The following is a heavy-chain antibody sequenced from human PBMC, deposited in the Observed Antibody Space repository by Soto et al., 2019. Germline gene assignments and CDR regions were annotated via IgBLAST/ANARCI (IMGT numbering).Heavy chain of an antibody. CDR1: GFTFNSLS. D-gene: IGHD2-21*02. V-gene: IGHV3-30*04. J-gene: IGHJ4*02. CDR2: ISFDGRVT. CDR3: ASEPYGDSPYFDY. Sequence: QVHLVESGGGMVQPGTSLRLSCTASGFTFNSLSLHWVRQRPDKGLEWVAVISFDGRVTYYADFVKGRFTVSRDNSKNTISLQVNSLRAEYTAVYYCASEPYGDSPYFDYWGQGTLVSVSS.